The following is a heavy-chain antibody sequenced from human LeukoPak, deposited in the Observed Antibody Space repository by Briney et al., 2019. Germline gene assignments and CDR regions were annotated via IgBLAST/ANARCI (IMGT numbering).Heavy chain of an antibody. CDR2: ISWDGGST. V-gene: IGHV3-43*01. D-gene: IGHD3-22*01. Sequence: GGSLRLSCAASGFTFDDYTMHWVRQAPGKGLEWVSLISWDGGSTYYADSVKGRFTISRDNSKNSLYLQMNCLRTEDTALYYCAKMRGTYDSSGYFDYWGQGTLVTVSS. J-gene: IGHJ4*02. CDR3: AKMRGTYDSSGYFDY. CDR1: GFTFDDYT.